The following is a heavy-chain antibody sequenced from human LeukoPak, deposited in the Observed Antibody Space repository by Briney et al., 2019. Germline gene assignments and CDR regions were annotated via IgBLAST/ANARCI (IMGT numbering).Heavy chain of an antibody. J-gene: IGHJ4*02. V-gene: IGHV3-23*01. Sequence: GGSLRLSCAASGFTFSSYAMSWVRQAPGKGLEWVSAISGSGGSTYYADSVKGRFTISRDNSKNTLYLQMNSLRAEDTAVYYCARVFSSSSWIFDYWGQGTLVTVSS. CDR2: ISGSGGST. CDR1: GFTFSSYA. CDR3: ARVFSSSSWIFDY. D-gene: IGHD6-6*01.